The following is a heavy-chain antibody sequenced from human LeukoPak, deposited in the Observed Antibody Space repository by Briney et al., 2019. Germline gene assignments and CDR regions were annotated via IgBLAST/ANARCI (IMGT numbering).Heavy chain of an antibody. CDR2: INPNSGGT. D-gene: IGHD3-10*01. CDR3: ARERGFLNAFDI. Sequence: ASVKVSCKASGYTFTGYYMHWVRQAPGQGLEWMGWINPNSGGTNYAQKFQGRVTMTRDTSISTAYMELSRLRSDDTAVYYCARERGFLNAFDIWGQGTMVTVSS. J-gene: IGHJ3*02. V-gene: IGHV1-2*02. CDR1: GYTFTGYY.